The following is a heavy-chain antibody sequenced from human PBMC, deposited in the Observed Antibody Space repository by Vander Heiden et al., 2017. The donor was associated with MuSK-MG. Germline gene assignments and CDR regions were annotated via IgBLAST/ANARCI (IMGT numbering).Heavy chain of an antibody. V-gene: IGHV3-11*05. CDR1: GFTFSDHY. D-gene: IGHD6-19*01. CDR2: IRSSTGYT. CDR3: AKDKSPSGWPFWYFDL. J-gene: IGHJ2*01. Sequence: QVQLVESGGVFVKPGGSLSLSFAASGFTFSDHYMSWVRQAPGKGLEWVSYIRSSTGYTNYADSVKGRFTISIDNAKNSLYLQINSLRAEDTAVYYCAKDKSPSGWPFWYFDLWGRGTLVTVSS.